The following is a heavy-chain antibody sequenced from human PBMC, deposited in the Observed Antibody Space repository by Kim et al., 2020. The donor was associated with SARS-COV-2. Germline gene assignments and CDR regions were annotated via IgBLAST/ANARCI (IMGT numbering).Heavy chain of an antibody. CDR2: IKSKTDGGTT. CDR3: TTDPFWIRAIRYYYGMDV. V-gene: IGHV3-15*01. Sequence: GGSLRLSCAASGFIFSNAWMSWVRQAPGKGLEWVGRIKSKTDGGTTDYAAPVKGRFTISRDDSKNTLYLQMNSLKTEDTAVYYCTTDPFWIRAIRYYYGMDVWGQRTTVTVSS. D-gene: IGHD3-3*01. J-gene: IGHJ6*02. CDR1: GFIFSNAW.